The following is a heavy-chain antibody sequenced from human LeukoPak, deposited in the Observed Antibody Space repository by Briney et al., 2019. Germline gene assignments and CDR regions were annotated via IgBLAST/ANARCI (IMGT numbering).Heavy chain of an antibody. V-gene: IGHV1-69*05. CDR3: ARGPCSSTSCYNIYYYYMDV. J-gene: IGHJ6*03. CDR1: GYTFTGYY. Sequence: GASVKVSCKASGYTFTGYYMHWVRQAPGQGLEWMGGIIPVFGTANYAQKFQGRVTITTDESTSTAYMELSSLRSEDTAVYYCARGPCSSTSCYNIYYYYMDVWGKGTTVTVSS. CDR2: IIPVFGTA. D-gene: IGHD2-2*02.